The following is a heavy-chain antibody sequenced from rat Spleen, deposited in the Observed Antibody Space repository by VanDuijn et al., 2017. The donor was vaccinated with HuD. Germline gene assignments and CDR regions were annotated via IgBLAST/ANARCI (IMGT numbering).Heavy chain of an antibody. D-gene: IGHD4-3*01. CDR3: ARPSARYSSGYSYYFEY. CDR1: GFTFSDYA. J-gene: IGHJ2*01. V-gene: IGHV5-17*01. Sequence: EVQLVESGGGLVQPGRSLTLSCAASGFTFSDYAMAWVRQAPKKGLEWVATIIYDGSATYYRDSVKGQFTLSRDNAKSTLYLQMDSLRSEDTATYSSARPSARYSSGYSYYFEYWGQGVMVTVSS. CDR2: IIYDGSAT.